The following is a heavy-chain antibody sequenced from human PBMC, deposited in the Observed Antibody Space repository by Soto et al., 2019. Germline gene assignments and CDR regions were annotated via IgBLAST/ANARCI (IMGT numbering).Heavy chain of an antibody. CDR3: ARDLHDFWSAFSFDY. D-gene: IGHD3-3*01. Sequence: PGGSLRLSCAASGFTFSNYDMNWVRQAPGTGLEWISYISSRSGTIYYADSVKGRFTISRDNAKNSLYLQMNSLRDEDTAVYFCARDLHDFWSAFSFDYWGQGTLVTVSS. J-gene: IGHJ4*02. CDR1: GFTFSNYD. CDR2: ISSRSGTI. V-gene: IGHV3-48*02.